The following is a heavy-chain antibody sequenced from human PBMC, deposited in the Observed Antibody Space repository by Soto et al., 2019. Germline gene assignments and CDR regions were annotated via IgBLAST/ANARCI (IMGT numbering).Heavy chain of an antibody. CDR1: GYTFTTYY. D-gene: IGHD3-22*01. CDR3: ARDRLPPPPARISMIVVVTSYGMDV. J-gene: IGHJ6*02. CDR2: INPTDGSA. V-gene: IGHV1-46*01. Sequence: QVQLVQSGAEVKKPGASVKVSCKASGYTFTTYYLHWVRQAPGQGLEWMGVINPTDGSASYAEKFQGRVTMTRDTSTRTVYMEVSSLRSEDTAVYYCARDRLPPPPARISMIVVVTSYGMDVWGQGTTVTVSS.